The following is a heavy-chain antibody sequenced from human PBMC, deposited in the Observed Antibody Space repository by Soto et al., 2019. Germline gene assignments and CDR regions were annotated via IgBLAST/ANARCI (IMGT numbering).Heavy chain of an antibody. CDR3: GRGRSGELVVFY. D-gene: IGHD1-7*01. J-gene: IGHJ4*02. CDR2: ISPKSGGT. Sequence: QVQLVQSGAEVKESGASVKVSSKASGYTFTGYYIHWVRQAPGQGLEWVGEISPKSGGTRYAQKFQGRVTMTNDTSITTVYMELSNLSPDDTAVYYCGRGRSGELVVFYWGQGTLVTVHS. V-gene: IGHV1-2*02. CDR1: GYTFTGYY.